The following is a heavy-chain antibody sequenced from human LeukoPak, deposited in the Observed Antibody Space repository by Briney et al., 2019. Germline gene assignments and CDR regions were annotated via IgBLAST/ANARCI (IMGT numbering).Heavy chain of an antibody. CDR3: ARAVVPAATPSWFDP. CDR1: GFTFRSYS. D-gene: IGHD2-2*01. V-gene: IGHV3-21*01. J-gene: IGHJ5*02. Sequence: PGGSLRLSCAASGFTFRSYSMNWVRQAPGKGLEWVSSISSSSSYIYYADSVKGRFTISRDNAKNSLYLQMNSLRAEDTAVYYCARAVVPAATPSWFDPWGQGTLVTASS. CDR2: ISSSSSYI.